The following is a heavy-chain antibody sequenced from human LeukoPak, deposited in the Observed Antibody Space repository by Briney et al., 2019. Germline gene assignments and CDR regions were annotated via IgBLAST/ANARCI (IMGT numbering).Heavy chain of an antibody. CDR1: GYPFYTYG. V-gene: IGHV1-18*01. CDR2: ISGNDGAT. D-gene: IGHD3-3*01. Sequence: ASAKVSCKASGYPFYTYGLSWVRQAPGQGLEWMGQISGNDGATKYAQKFQGRVTMTTDTATSTAYMELTSLTSDDTAVYYCARDVPDFWSGFDSWGQGTLVTVSP. CDR3: ARDVPDFWSGFDS. J-gene: IGHJ4*02.